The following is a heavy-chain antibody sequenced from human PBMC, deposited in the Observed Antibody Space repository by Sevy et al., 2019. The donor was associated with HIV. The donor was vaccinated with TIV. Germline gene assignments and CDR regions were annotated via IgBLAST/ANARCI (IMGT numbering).Heavy chain of an antibody. CDR2: ISGDTYYT. Sequence: GGSLRLSCNASGITFSTSVMSWVRQSPDRGLEWVSSISGDTYYTHYADSMRGRFIVSRDNAKNSLFLEMNSLTVEDTAVYYCTRASLLGYCSTTSCYYAFDIWGPGTVVTVSS. CDR3: TRASLLGYCSTTSCYYAFDI. J-gene: IGHJ3*02. CDR1: GITFSTSV. D-gene: IGHD2-2*01. V-gene: IGHV3-21*01.